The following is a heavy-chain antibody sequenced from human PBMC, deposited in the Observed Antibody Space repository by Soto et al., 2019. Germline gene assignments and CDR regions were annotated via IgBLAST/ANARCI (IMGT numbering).Heavy chain of an antibody. CDR1: GFTFSSYA. V-gene: IGHV3-23*01. CDR3: AKDGEYYYDSSGYYYFDY. Sequence: PXVSLRLSCAASGFTFSSYAMSWVRQAPGKGLEWVSAISGSGGSTYYADSVKGRFTISRDNSKNTLYLQMNGLRAEDTAVYYCAKDGEYYYDSSGYYYFDYWGQGTLVTVSS. J-gene: IGHJ4*02. D-gene: IGHD3-22*01. CDR2: ISGSGGST.